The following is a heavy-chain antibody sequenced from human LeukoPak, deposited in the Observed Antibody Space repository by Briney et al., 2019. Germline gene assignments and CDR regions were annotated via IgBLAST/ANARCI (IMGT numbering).Heavy chain of an antibody. D-gene: IGHD3-9*01. CDR1: GYTFTSYG. CDR2: INPSGGST. Sequence: ASVKVSCKASGYTFTSYGISWVRQAPGQGLEWMGIINPSGGSTSYAQKFQGRVTMTRDTSTSTVYMELSSLRSEDTAVYYCARERLVPPGFDYWGQGTLVTVSS. V-gene: IGHV1-46*01. J-gene: IGHJ4*02. CDR3: ARERLVPPGFDY.